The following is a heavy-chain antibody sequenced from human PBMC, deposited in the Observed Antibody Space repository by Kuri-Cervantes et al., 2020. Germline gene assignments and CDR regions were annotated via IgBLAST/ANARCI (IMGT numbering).Heavy chain of an antibody. V-gene: IGHV1-69*13. D-gene: IGHD6-13*01. J-gene: IGHJ3*02. Sequence: SSVKVSCKASGGTFSSYAISWVRQAPGQGLEWMGGIIPIFGTANYEQKFQGRVTITADESTSTAYMELSSLSSDDTAVYYCARDWDSSSPFYIWGQGTMVTVSS. CDR3: ARDWDSSSPFYI. CDR2: IIPIFGTA. CDR1: GGTFSSYA.